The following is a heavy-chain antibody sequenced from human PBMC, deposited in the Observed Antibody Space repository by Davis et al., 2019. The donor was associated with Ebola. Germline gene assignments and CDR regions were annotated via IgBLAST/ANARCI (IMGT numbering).Heavy chain of an antibody. D-gene: IGHD4-11*01. Sequence: AASVKVSCKASGGIFSSYVISWVRQAAGQGPEWMGGIIPIFGTANYAQKFQGRVTITADESTSTAYMEPSSLRSEDTAVYYCARAMTTVNIPWYFDLWGRGTLVTVSS. CDR1: GGIFSSYV. CDR3: ARAMTTVNIPWYFDL. J-gene: IGHJ2*01. V-gene: IGHV1-69*13. CDR2: IIPIFGTA.